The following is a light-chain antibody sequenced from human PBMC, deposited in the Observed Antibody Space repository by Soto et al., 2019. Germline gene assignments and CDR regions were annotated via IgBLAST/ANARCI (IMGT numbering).Light chain of an antibody. V-gene: IGLV2-14*01. Sequence: QSALTQPASVSGAPGQSITISCTGTSSDVVGYNYVSWYQQHPGKAPKLMICDVSNRPSGVSNRFSGSKSGNTASLTISGLQAEDEADYYCNSYTSSSTLNYVFGTGTKVTVL. CDR1: SSDVVGYNY. CDR3: NSYTSSSTLNYV. CDR2: DVS. J-gene: IGLJ1*01.